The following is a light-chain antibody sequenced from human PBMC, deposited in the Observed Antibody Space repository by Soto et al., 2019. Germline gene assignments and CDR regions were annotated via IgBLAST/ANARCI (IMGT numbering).Light chain of an antibody. CDR3: QHYNGY. V-gene: IGKV1-5*01. J-gene: IGKJ2*01. CDR2: DAS. CDR1: QNIRSW. Sequence: DMPMTQSPTTLSASVGDRVTITCRASQNIRSWLAWYQQKPGKAPKVLIYDASTLESGVPSRFSGSGFGTKFTLNISSLQPDDFATFYCQHYNGYFGQGTKVDIK.